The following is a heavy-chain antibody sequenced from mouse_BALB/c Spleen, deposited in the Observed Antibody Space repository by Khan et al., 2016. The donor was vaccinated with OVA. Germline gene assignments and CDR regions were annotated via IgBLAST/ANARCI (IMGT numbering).Heavy chain of an antibody. J-gene: IGHJ2*01. CDR2: INPHIGET. CDR1: GYSFTGYF. Sequence: VQLKESGPELVKPGASVKISCKASGYSFTGYFMNWVMQSHGKSLEWIGRINPHIGETFYNQKFRDKATLTVDESSSTAHMELRSLASEDSAVYYCARNYGSEFNYWGQGTTLTVSS. V-gene: IGHV1-20*02. D-gene: IGHD1-1*01. CDR3: ARNYGSEFNY.